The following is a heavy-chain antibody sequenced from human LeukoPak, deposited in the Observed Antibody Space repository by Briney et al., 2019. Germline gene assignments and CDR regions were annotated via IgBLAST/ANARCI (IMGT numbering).Heavy chain of an antibody. CDR1: GGSISSGSYY. CDR2: IYTSGST. V-gene: IGHV4-61*02. Sequence: SSETLSLTCTVSGGSISSGSYYWSWIRQPAGKGLEWIGRIYTSGSTNYNPSLKRRVTISVDTSKNQFSLKLSSVTAADTAVYYCAKSLYGSGSYYNWFDPWGQGTLVTVSS. CDR3: AKSLYGSGSYYNWFDP. D-gene: IGHD3-10*01. J-gene: IGHJ5*02.